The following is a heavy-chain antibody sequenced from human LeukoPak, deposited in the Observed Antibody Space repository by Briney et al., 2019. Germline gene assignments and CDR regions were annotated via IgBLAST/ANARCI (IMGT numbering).Heavy chain of an antibody. Sequence: GGSLRLSCAASGFTFSSYAMSWVRQAPGKGLEWVSVMSGTGTSTHYADSVKGRFTISRDNSKNTLYLQMNSLRAEDTAVYYCAKCLPTGTDLDYYYYMDVWGKGTTVTVSS. CDR2: MSGTGTST. CDR1: GFTFSSYA. CDR3: AKCLPTGTDLDYYYYMDV. J-gene: IGHJ6*03. D-gene: IGHD1-7*01. V-gene: IGHV3-23*01.